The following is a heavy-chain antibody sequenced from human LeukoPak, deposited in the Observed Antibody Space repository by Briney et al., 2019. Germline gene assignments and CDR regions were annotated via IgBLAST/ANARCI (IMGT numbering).Heavy chain of an antibody. CDR2: ISGISGSTT. CDR3: AKNYASERGVPYAMDV. Sequence: GGSLRLSCAASGFNFADHAMRWVRQAPGKGLEWVSAISGISGSTTIYADSVKGRFAVSRDNSRNTLFLQMNSLRAEDTAVYYCAKNYASERGVPYAMDVWGQGTTVTVAS. J-gene: IGHJ6*02. D-gene: IGHD3-10*01. CDR1: GFNFADHA. V-gene: IGHV3-23*01.